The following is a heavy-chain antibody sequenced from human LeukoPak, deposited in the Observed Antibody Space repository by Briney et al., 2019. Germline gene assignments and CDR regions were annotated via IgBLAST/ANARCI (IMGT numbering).Heavy chain of an antibody. CDR2: INPNDGST. CDR3: ARVECGSGSRGTFDM. CDR1: GYIFINHP. Sequence: ASVKVSCRTSGYIFINHPVHWVRQAPGQGFELMGVINPNDGSTSYAQRFQGRVTMTRDKSTSTVYMEMRSLRSEDTAVYYCARVECGSGSRGTFDMWGQGTMVIVSS. V-gene: IGHV1-46*01. D-gene: IGHD3-10*01. J-gene: IGHJ3*02.